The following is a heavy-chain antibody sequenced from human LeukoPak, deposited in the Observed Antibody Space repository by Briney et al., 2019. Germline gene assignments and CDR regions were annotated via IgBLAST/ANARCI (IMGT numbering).Heavy chain of an antibody. CDR1: GYNFATYG. V-gene: IGHV5-51*01. Sequence: GESLKISCKGSGYNFATYGIGWVRQMPGKGLEWMGIIYPGDSDTRYSPSFQGQVTISADKSISTAYLQWSSLKASDTAMYYCARGGHYYDSSGSDAFDIWGQGTMVTVSS. D-gene: IGHD3-22*01. CDR2: IYPGDSDT. CDR3: ARGGHYYDSSGSDAFDI. J-gene: IGHJ3*02.